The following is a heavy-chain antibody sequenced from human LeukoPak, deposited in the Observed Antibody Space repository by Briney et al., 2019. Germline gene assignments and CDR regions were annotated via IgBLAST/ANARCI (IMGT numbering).Heavy chain of an antibody. Sequence: SETLSLTCTVSGGSISSGSYYWSWIRQPAGKGLEWIGRIYTSGSTNYNPSLKSRVTISVDTSKNQFSLKLSSVTAADTAVYYCASTPLRYQPTEYFDYWGQGTLVTVSS. D-gene: IGHD1-14*01. J-gene: IGHJ4*02. CDR3: ASTPLRYQPTEYFDY. CDR1: GGSISSGSYY. V-gene: IGHV4-61*02. CDR2: IYTSGST.